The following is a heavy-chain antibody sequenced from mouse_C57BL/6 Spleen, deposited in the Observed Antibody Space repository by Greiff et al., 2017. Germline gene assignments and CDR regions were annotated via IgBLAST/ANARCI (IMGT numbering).Heavy chain of an antibody. CDR2: IDPSDSYT. Sequence: VQLQQPGAELVKPGASVKLSCKASGYTFTSYWMQWVKQRPGQGLEWIGEIDPSDSYTNYNQKFKGKATLTVDTSSSTAYMQLSSLTSEDSAVYYCARSPTRDYWGQGTTLTVSS. V-gene: IGHV1-50*01. CDR1: GYTFTSYW. CDR3: ARSPTRDY. J-gene: IGHJ2*01. D-gene: IGHD4-1*02.